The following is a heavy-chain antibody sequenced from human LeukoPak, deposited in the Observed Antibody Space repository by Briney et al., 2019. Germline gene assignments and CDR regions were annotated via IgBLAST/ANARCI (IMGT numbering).Heavy chain of an antibody. J-gene: IGHJ4*02. CDR2: INTNTGNP. CDR1: GYTFISYA. V-gene: IGHV7-4-1*02. D-gene: IGHD6-13*01. Sequence: ASVKVSCKASGYTFISYAINWVRQAPGQGLEWMGWINTNTGNPTYAQGFTGRFVFSLDTSVSTAYLQISSLKAEDTAVYYCARDLFIGSSSWYESFDYWGQGTLVTVSS. CDR3: ARDLFIGSSSWYESFDY.